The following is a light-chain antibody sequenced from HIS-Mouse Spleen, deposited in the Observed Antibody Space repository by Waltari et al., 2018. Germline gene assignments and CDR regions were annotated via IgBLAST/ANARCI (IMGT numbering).Light chain of an antibody. Sequence: QSALTQPASVSGSPGQSLTISCTGTSRDVGGDNYVSSYQQHPGKAPQLMIYDVSNRPSGVSNRFSGSKSGNTASLTISGLQAEDEADYYCSSYTSSSFNVVFGGGTKLTVL. CDR2: DVS. CDR1: SRDVGGDNY. J-gene: IGLJ2*01. V-gene: IGLV2-14*03. CDR3: SSYTSSSFNVV.